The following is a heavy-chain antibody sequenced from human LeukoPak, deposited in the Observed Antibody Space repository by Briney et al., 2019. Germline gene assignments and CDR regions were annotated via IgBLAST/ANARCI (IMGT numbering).Heavy chain of an antibody. CDR3: ARVVESQDYFDY. Sequence: GGSLRLSCAASGFTFSSYWMSWVRQAPGKGLEWVANINQDGSEKYYVASVKGRFTISRDNARNSLYLQMNSLRAEDTAVYYYARVVESQDYFDYWGQGTLVTVSS. V-gene: IGHV3-7*01. J-gene: IGHJ4*02. CDR2: INQDGSEK. D-gene: IGHD3-16*02. CDR1: GFTFSSYW.